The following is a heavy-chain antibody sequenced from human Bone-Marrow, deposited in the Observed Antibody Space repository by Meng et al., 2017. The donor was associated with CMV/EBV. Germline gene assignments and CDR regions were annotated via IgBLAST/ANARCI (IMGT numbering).Heavy chain of an antibody. CDR1: AFTVSSNY. D-gene: IGHD2-2*01. V-gene: IGHV3-7*01. Sequence: GGSLRLSCAASAFTVSSNYMSWVRQAPGKGLEWVASINEDGSEKYYVDSVKDRFTISRDNANNSFYLQMNSLRADDTAVYHCATRSASDYWGQGMLVTVSS. CDR2: INEDGSEK. CDR3: ATRSASDY. J-gene: IGHJ4*02.